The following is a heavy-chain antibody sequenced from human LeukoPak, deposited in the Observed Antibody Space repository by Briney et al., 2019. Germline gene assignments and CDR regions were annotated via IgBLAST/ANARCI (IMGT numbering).Heavy chain of an antibody. Sequence: PLETLSLTCAVYGGSFSPYYWSWIRHPPGKGLEWIGEINHSGSTNYNPSLKSRVTISVDTSKNQFSLRLSSVTAADTAVYYCARGGFYCGGDCYVDYWGQGTLVTVSS. J-gene: IGHJ4*02. CDR3: ARGGFYCGGDCYVDY. CDR2: INHSGST. CDR1: GGSFSPYY. V-gene: IGHV4-34*01. D-gene: IGHD2-21*02.